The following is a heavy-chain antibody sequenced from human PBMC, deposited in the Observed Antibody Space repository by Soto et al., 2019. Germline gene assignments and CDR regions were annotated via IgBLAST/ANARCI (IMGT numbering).Heavy chain of an antibody. CDR1: GFTFSSYA. J-gene: IGHJ3*02. CDR3: AKVTYDSSGYYPGRDAFDI. CDR2: ISGSGGST. V-gene: IGHV3-23*01. Sequence: EVQLLESGGGLVQPGGSLRLSCAASGFTFSSYAMSWVRQAPGKGLEWVSAISGSGGSTYYADSVKGRFTISRDNSKNTLYLPMNSLRAEDTAVYSDAKVTYDSSGYYPGRDAFDIWGQGTMVTVSS. D-gene: IGHD3-22*01.